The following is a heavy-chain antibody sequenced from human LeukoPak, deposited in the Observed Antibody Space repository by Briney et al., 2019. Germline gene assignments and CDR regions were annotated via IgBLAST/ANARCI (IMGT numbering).Heavy chain of an antibody. Sequence: GGSLRLSCAASGFTFSTYAMHWVRQAPGKGLEWVAVISYDGGNKKYADSVKGRFTISRDNSKNTLYLQMHSLRAEDTAVYYCAKSVGATLFDYWGQGTLVTVSS. V-gene: IGHV3-30*18. D-gene: IGHD1-26*01. CDR2: ISYDGGNK. J-gene: IGHJ4*02. CDR1: GFTFSTYA. CDR3: AKSVGATLFDY.